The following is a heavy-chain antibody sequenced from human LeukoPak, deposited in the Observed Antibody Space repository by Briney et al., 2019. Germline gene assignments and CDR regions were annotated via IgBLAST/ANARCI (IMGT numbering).Heavy chain of an antibody. CDR3: AREGHCSGGSCYSAYYYYMDV. CDR1: GFTFSTYW. D-gene: IGHD2-15*01. CDR2: IKQDGSEI. V-gene: IGHV3-7*03. J-gene: IGHJ6*03. Sequence: GGSLRLSCAASGFTFSTYWMSWVRQSPEKGLEWVANIKQDGSEIYYVDSVKGRFTISRDNAKNSLYLQMNSLRAEDTALYYCAREGHCSGGSCYSAYYYYMDVLGKGTTVTVSS.